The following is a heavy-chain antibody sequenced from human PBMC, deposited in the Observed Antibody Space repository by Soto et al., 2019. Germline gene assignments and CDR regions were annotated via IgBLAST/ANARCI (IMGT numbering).Heavy chain of an antibody. CDR2: IYYSGST. D-gene: IGHD6-19*01. J-gene: IGHJ6*02. CDR3: ASDRSSGWDQGYGMDV. CDR1: GGSISTYY. V-gene: IGHV4-59*01. Sequence: SETLSLTCTVSGGSISTYYWSWIRQPPGKGLEWIGYIYYSGSTSYNPSLKSRVTISVDTSKNQFSLELRSVTAADTAVYYCASDRSSGWDQGYGMDVWGQGSTVTVSS.